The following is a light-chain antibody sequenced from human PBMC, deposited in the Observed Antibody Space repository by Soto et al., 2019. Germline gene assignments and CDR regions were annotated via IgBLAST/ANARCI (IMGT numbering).Light chain of an antibody. CDR3: AAWDDSLIVL. CDR2: HNN. CDR1: SSNIGRNA. Sequence: QSVLTQPPSASGTPGQRVTISCSGSSSNIGRNAVNWYQQLPGTAPKLLIHHNNQRPSGVPDRFSGSKSGTSASLAISGLQSEDEADYYCAAWDDSLIVLFGGGTKLTVL. V-gene: IGLV1-44*01. J-gene: IGLJ3*02.